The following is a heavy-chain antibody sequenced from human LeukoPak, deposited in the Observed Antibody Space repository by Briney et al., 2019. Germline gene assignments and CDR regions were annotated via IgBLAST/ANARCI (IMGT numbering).Heavy chain of an antibody. V-gene: IGHV3-66*01. J-gene: IGHJ5*01. CDR2: IYSGGST. CDR3: AREFRSGYNSRWFDY. Sequence: GGSLRLSCAASEFSVGSNYMTWVRQAPGKGLEWVSLIYSGGSTYYADSVKGRFTISRDDSKNTLYLQMNSLRAEDTAVYYCAREFRSGYNSRWFDYWGQGAPVTVSS. D-gene: IGHD6-19*01. CDR1: EFSVGSNY.